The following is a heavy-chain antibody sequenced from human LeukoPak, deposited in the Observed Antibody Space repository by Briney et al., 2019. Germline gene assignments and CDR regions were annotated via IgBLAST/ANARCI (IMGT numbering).Heavy chain of an antibody. CDR3: ATPRSGYSYGYSGGLDY. CDR2: ISGSGGST. CDR1: GFTFSSYG. V-gene: IGHV3-23*01. J-gene: IGHJ4*02. Sequence: GGSLRLSCAASGFTFSSYGMSWVRQAPGKGLEWVSAISGSGGSTYYADSVKGRFTISRDNSKNTLYLQMNSLRAEDTAVYYCATPRSGYSYGYSGGLDYWGQGTLVTVSS. D-gene: IGHD5-18*01.